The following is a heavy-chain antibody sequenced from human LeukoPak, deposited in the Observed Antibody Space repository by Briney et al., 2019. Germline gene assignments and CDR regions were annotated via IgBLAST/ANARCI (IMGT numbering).Heavy chain of an antibody. CDR2: INHSGST. Sequence: KASETLSLTCAVYGGSFSGYYWSWIRQPPGKGLEWIGEINHSGSTNYNPSLKSRVTMSVDTSKNQFSLKLSSVTAADTAVYYCARDWSRGCSSTSCNSWFDPWGQGTLVTVSS. J-gene: IGHJ5*02. V-gene: IGHV4-34*01. D-gene: IGHD2-2*01. CDR3: ARDWSRGCSSTSCNSWFDP. CDR1: GGSFSGYY.